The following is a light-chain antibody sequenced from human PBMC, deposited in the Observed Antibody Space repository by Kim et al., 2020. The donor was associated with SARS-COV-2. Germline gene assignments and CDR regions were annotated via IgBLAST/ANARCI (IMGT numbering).Light chain of an antibody. Sequence: EIVMTQSPTTLSVSPGDRATLSCRASQSISNNLAWYQQKVGQAPRLLIFGASTRATGIPARFNGSGSGTEFTLTISSLQSEDFALYYCQQYNNWPPWTFGQGTKVEI. J-gene: IGKJ1*01. V-gene: IGKV3-15*01. CDR3: QQYNNWPPWT. CDR2: GAS. CDR1: QSISNN.